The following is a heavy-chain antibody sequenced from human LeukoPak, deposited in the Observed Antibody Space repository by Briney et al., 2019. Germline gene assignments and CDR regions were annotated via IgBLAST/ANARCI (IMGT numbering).Heavy chain of an antibody. J-gene: IGHJ4*02. D-gene: IGHD3-16*01. Sequence: ASVKVSCKASGHSFSNFDINWVRQATGQGLEWMGWVNLNSGNTGYAARFQGRVTMTRNTSTTTAYMELSSLRSEDTAVYYCARGPEVWGFREGDNWGQGSLVTVSS. CDR1: GHSFSNFD. CDR2: VNLNSGNT. CDR3: ARGPEVWGFREGDN. V-gene: IGHV1-8*01.